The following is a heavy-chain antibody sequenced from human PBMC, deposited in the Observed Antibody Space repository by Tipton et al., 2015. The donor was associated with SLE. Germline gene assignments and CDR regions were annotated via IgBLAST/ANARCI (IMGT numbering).Heavy chain of an antibody. Sequence: TLSLTCTVSGGSISSYYWSWIRQPPGKGLEWIGYIYFTGSTTYNPSLKSRLTISIDRSQNQFSLRLNSMTAADTAVYYCARHPTTVTTPWEWYFDLWGRGTLVTVSS. CDR1: GGSISSYY. D-gene: IGHD4-17*01. V-gene: IGHV4-59*08. CDR3: ARHPTTVTTPWEWYFDL. CDR2: IYFTGST. J-gene: IGHJ2*01.